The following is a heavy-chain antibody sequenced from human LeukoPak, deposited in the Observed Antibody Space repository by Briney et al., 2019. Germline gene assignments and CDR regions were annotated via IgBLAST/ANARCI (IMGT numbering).Heavy chain of an antibody. Sequence: ASVKVSCKASGYTFTSYYMHWVRQAPGQGFEWMGIINPSGGSTSYAQKFQGRVTMTRDMSTSTVYMELSSLRSEDTAVYYCARDLSHRYYHSTGYAFDYWGQGTLVTVSS. D-gene: IGHD3-22*01. V-gene: IGHV1-46*01. CDR3: ARDLSHRYYHSTGYAFDY. J-gene: IGHJ4*02. CDR2: INPSGGST. CDR1: GYTFTSYY.